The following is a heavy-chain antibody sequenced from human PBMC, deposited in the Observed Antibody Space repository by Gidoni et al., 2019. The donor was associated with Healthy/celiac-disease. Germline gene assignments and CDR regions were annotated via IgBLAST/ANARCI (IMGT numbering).Heavy chain of an antibody. CDR3: AKVGGRDYSNYVWFYNY. Sequence: EVQLLESGGGLVQHGGSLRLSCAASGFTFSSYAMSWVRQAPGKGLEWVSAISGSGGSTYYADSVKGRFTISRDNSKNTLYLQMNSLRAEDTAVYYCAKVGGRDYSNYVWFYNYWGQGTLVTVSS. CDR1: GFTFSSYA. V-gene: IGHV3-23*01. J-gene: IGHJ4*02. CDR2: ISGSGGST. D-gene: IGHD4-4*01.